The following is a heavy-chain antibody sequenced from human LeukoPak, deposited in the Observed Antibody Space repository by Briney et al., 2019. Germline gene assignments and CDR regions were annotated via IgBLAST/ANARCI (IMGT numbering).Heavy chain of an antibody. V-gene: IGHV1-8*01. CDR3: ARGSGSRGVIPQLFPPKRYFDY. D-gene: IGHD3-10*01. J-gene: IGHJ4*02. CDR2: MNPNSGNT. CDR1: GYTFTSYD. Sequence: ASVKVSCKASGYTFTSYDINWVRRATGQGLEWMGWMNPNSGNTGYAQKFQGRVTMPRNTSISTAYMELSSLRSEDTAVYYCARGSGSRGVIPQLFPPKRYFDYWGQGTLVTVSS.